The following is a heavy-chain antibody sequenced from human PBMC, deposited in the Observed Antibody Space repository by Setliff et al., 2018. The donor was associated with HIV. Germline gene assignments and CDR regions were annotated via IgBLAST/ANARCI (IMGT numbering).Heavy chain of an antibody. J-gene: IGHJ4*02. Sequence: SETLSLTCTVSGGSISTSRYYWGWIRQPPGKGLEWIGSIYYSGSTYYNPSLKSRVTISVDTSKNQFSLKLSSVTAADTAVYYCARHGGREQQLALDYWGQGTLVTVSS. CDR2: IYYSGST. D-gene: IGHD6-13*01. CDR1: GGSISTSRYY. CDR3: ARHGGREQQLALDY. V-gene: IGHV4-39*01.